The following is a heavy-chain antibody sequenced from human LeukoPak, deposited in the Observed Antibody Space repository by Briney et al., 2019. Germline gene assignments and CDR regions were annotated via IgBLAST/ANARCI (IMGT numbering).Heavy chain of an antibody. CDR2: IYYSGST. D-gene: IGHD3-16*01. J-gene: IGHJ6*02. CDR1: GGSLSSYY. Sequence: SETLSLTCTVSGGSLSSYYWSWIRQPPEKGLEWIGYIYYSGSTNYNPSLKSRVTISVDTSKNQFSLKLSSVTAADTAVYYCAREGGLSGMDVWGQGTTGTVS. V-gene: IGHV4-59*01. CDR3: AREGGLSGMDV.